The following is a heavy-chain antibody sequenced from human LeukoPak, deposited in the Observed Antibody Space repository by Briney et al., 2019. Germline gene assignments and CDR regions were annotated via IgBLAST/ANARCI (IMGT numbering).Heavy chain of an antibody. V-gene: IGHV1-2*02. CDR1: GYIFTDHF. J-gene: IGHJ4*02. D-gene: IGHD3-10*01. CDR3: ARDYELGTPGSAYEFFDY. Sequence: SVKVSCKASGYIFTDHFMQWVRHAPGQGLEWMGWINPNSGGTSYAQKFKGRVTMTRDTSISTVYMELSRLGSDDTAVYYCARDYELGTPGSAYEFFDYWGQGTLVTVSS. CDR2: INPNSGGT.